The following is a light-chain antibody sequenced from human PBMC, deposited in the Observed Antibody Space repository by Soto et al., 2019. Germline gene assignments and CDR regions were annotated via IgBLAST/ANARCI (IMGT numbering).Light chain of an antibody. CDR1: QSISTY. J-gene: IGKJ4*01. CDR3: QHGYSTPLT. CDR2: AAS. V-gene: IGKV1-39*01. Sequence: DIPMTQSPSSLSASVGDRVTITCRASQSISTYLHWYQQKPGKAPNLLIYAASTLQSGVPSRFSGSGSGTDFTLTISSLQPEDCATYFCQHGYSTPLTFGGGTKVDIK.